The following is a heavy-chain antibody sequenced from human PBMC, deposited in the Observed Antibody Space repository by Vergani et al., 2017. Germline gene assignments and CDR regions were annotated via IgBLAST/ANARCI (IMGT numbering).Heavy chain of an antibody. CDR1: GFTFSSYG. J-gene: IGHJ6*03. V-gene: IGHV3-33*01. D-gene: IGHD4-11*01. CDR2: IWYDGSNK. CDR3: AREGTTVTTEAFYYYYYMDV. Sequence: QVQLVESGGGVVQPGRSLRLSCAASGFTFSSYGMHWVRQAPGKGLEWVAVIWYDGSNKYYADSVKGRFTISRDNSKNTLYLQMNSLRAEDTAVYYCAREGTTVTTEAFYYYYYMDVWGKXP.